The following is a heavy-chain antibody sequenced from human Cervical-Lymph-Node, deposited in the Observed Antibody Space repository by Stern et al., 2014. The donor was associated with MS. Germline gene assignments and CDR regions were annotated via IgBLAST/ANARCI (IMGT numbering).Heavy chain of an antibody. CDR1: GFTFS. CDR2: KSKNDGGTI. J-gene: IGHJ4*02. Sequence: EVQLVESGGGLVKPGGSLRLSCAASGFTFSIKSKNDGGTIDYAAPVIGRFTISRDDSKNTLYLQMNSLKSEDTAVYYCTTNILWGQGTLVTVSS. D-gene: IGHD2-15*01. V-gene: IGHV3-15*01. CDR3: TTNIL.